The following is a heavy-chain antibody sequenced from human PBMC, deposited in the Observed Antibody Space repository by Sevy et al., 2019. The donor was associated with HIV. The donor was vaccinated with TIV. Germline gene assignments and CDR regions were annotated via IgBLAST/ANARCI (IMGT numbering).Heavy chain of an antibody. CDR2: IIPSGGST. Sequence: ASVKVSCKASGYTFSTYYMHWVRQAPGHRLEWMGMIIPSGGSTTYAQKFQGRVTMTRDTSTTTFYMDLSSLRSEDTAVYYCAIERLDSSGLDAFDIWGQGTMVTVSS. CDR3: AIERLDSSGLDAFDI. D-gene: IGHD3-22*01. CDR1: GYTFSTYY. J-gene: IGHJ3*02. V-gene: IGHV1-46*01.